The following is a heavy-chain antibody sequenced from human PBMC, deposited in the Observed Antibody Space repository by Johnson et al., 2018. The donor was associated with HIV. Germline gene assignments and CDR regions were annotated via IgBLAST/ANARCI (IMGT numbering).Heavy chain of an antibody. V-gene: IGHV3-30-3*01. CDR3: ARVGVVGVPNAFDV. CDR1: GFTFNSYA. D-gene: IGHD2-15*01. CDR2: ISYDGSNK. Sequence: QLVESGGGVVQPGRSLRLSCAASGFTFNSYAMHWVRQAPGKGLEWVAIISYDGSNKYYVDSVKGRFTISRDNAKNSLYLQMNSLRAEDTAVYYCARVGVVGVPNAFDVSGQGTLVTVSS. J-gene: IGHJ3*01.